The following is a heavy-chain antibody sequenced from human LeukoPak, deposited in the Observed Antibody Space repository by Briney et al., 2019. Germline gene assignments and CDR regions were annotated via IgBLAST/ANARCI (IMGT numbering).Heavy chain of an antibody. CDR1: GGSINSDS. V-gene: IGHV4-59*06. D-gene: IGHD3-22*01. CDR2: ILHGGGT. Sequence: SETLSLTCAVSGGSINSDSWSWIRQPPGKGLEWVGYILHGGGTYSNPSLKSRVTISVDTSKNQFSLKLSSVTAADTAVYYCARGGGYYDSSGYMSYWGQGTLVTVSS. J-gene: IGHJ4*02. CDR3: ARGGGYYDSSGYMSY.